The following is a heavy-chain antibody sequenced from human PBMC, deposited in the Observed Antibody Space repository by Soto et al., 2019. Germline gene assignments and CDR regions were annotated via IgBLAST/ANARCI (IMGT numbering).Heavy chain of an antibody. CDR1: GYKFTDFG. J-gene: IGHJ4*02. Sequence: QIQVLQSETEVRKPGASVSVSCKTSGYKFTDFGVTWVRHAPGQGLEWMGWIAPATGHTTYAQKLQGRITMTADTATATIFMELTSLRSDDTAVYYCARGLWGSGTYLIHWGQGTLVTVSS. CDR3: ARGLWGSGTYLIH. CDR2: IAPATGHT. D-gene: IGHD3-10*01. V-gene: IGHV1-18*01.